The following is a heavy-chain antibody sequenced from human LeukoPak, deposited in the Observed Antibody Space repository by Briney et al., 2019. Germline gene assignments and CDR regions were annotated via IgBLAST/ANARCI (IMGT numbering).Heavy chain of an antibody. CDR2: IWSNGINK. CDR3: VKERSHFVGFDY. J-gene: IGHJ4*02. D-gene: IGHD2-21*01. Sequence: GGSLRLSCAASGFTFSTYGMHWVRQAPGKGLEWVAVIWSNGINKYYGQSVKGRFTISRENSKSRLSLQLNSLRAEDTAVYYCVKERSHFVGFDYGGKGTLVTVSS. CDR1: GFTFSTYG. V-gene: IGHV3-33*06.